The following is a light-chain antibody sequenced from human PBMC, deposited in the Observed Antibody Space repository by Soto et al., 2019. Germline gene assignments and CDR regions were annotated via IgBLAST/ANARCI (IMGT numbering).Light chain of an antibody. Sequence: DIQMTQSPSTLSGSVGDRVTITCRASQTISSWLAWYQQKPGKAPKLLIYKASTLKSGVPSRFSGSGSGTEFTLSLSSRQPDEFSTYYCQHYNRYSEAFGQGTKVDLK. CDR1: QTISSW. V-gene: IGKV1-5*03. CDR2: KAS. J-gene: IGKJ1*01. CDR3: QHYNRYSEA.